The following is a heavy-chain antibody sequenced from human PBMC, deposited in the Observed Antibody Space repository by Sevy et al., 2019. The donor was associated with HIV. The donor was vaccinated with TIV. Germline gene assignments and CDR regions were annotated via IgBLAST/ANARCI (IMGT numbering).Heavy chain of an antibody. J-gene: IGHJ3*02. CDR1: GGTFSSYA. V-gene: IGHV1-69*13. Sequence: ASVKVSCKASGGTFSSYAISWVRQAPGQGLEWMGGIIPIFGTANYAQKFQGRVPITADESTGTAYMGLSSLRSEDRAVYYWASDRYATITFGGVIDMLWSKNAFDIWGQGTMVTVSS. CDR3: ASDRYATITFGGVIDMLWSKNAFDI. D-gene: IGHD3-16*02. CDR2: IIPIFGTA.